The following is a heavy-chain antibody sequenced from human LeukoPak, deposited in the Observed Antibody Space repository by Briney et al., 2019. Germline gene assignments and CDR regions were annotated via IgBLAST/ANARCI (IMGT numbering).Heavy chain of an antibody. CDR2: INHSGST. CDR1: GGSFSGYY. J-gene: IGHJ5*02. V-gene: IGHV4-34*01. D-gene: IGHD2-2*01. Sequence: SETLSLTCAVYGGSFSGYYWSWIRQPPGKGLEWIGEINHSGSTNYNPSLKSRVTISVDTSKNQFPLKLSSVTAADTAVYYCARGLLGYCSSTSCGGCWFDPWGQGTQVTVSP. CDR3: ARGLLGYCSSTSCGGCWFDP.